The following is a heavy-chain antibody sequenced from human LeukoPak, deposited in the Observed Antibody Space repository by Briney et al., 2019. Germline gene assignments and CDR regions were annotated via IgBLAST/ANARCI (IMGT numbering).Heavy chain of an antibody. D-gene: IGHD3-22*01. CDR2: ISGDGYST. V-gene: IGHV3-43*02. CDR3: AKTYYDSTGYYGFYDY. CDR1: GFTFDDYA. J-gene: IGHJ4*02. Sequence: GGSLRLSCAASGFTFDDYAMHWVRHAPGKGLEWVSLISGDGYSTYYADSVKGRFTISRDNSKNSLYLQMNSLRTEDTALYYCAKTYYDSTGYYGFYDYWGQGTLVTVSS.